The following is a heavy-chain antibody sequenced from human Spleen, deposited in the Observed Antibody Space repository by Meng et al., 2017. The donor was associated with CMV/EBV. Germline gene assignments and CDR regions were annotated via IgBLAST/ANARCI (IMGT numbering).Heavy chain of an antibody. D-gene: IGHD6-13*01. Sequence: GTFSPYGSNWVRQAPGQALAWMGGIIPVYGTPNYAQKFQGRVTITTDESTSTAFMDLNSLRSEDTAVYFCAREGRTSSWPGSGNFAYWGQGTLVTVSS. CDR3: AREGRTSSWPGSGNFAY. CDR2: IIPVYGTP. CDR1: GTFSPYG. V-gene: IGHV1-69*05. J-gene: IGHJ4*02.